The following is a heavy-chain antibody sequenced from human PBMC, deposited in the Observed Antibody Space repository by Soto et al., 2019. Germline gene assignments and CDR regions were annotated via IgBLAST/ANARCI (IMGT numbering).Heavy chain of an antibody. CDR3: AGQTFTIAAASYGKSNWFDP. J-gene: IGHJ5*02. CDR1: GGSITSSSHF. D-gene: IGHD6-25*01. CDR2: IYFTGNT. V-gene: IGHV4-39*01. Sequence: SETLSLTCTASGGSITSSSHFWGWVRQPPGKGLEWIGTIYFTGNTYYTPSLKSRLTMSIDTSKNEFSLRLNSVTAADTAVYYCAGQTFTIAAASYGKSNWFDPWGPGALVTVSS.